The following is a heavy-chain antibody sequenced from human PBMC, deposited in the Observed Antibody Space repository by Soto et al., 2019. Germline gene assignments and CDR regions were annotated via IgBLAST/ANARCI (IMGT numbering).Heavy chain of an antibody. CDR2: IIPMFGTA. V-gene: IGHV1-69*12. CDR3: ASGIQLWLRRINNGYSG. J-gene: IGHJ4*02. D-gene: IGHD5-18*01. Sequence: QVQLVQSGAEVKKPESSVKVSCKAPGGTFSTYAISWVRQAPGQGLEWMGGIIPMFGTANYAQRFQYRVTITADESTNTVYMERISLRSEDTAVYFCASGIQLWLRRINNGYSGWGQGNLVTVSS. CDR1: GGTFSTYA.